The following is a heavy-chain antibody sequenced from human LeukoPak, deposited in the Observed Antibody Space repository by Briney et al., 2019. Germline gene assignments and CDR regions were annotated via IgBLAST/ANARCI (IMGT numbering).Heavy chain of an antibody. V-gene: IGHV4-59*08. CDR3: ARHRAYSSSSPFDY. Sequence: SGTLSLTCSVSGGSISSLYWSWIRQPPGKGLEWIGYIYYTGSTNYNPSLKSRVTMFVDMSKNQFSLRLSSVTAADTAVYYCARHRAYSSSSPFDYWGQGTLVTVSS. CDR2: IYYTGST. D-gene: IGHD6-6*01. CDR1: GGSISSLY. J-gene: IGHJ4*02.